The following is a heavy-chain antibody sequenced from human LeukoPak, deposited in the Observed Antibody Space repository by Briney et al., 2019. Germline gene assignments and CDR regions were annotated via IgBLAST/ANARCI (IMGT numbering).Heavy chain of an antibody. CDR2: ISHSGST. V-gene: IGHV4-34*01. D-gene: IGHD3-10*01. CDR1: GGSFSGYY. Sequence: PSETLSLTCAVYGGSFSGYYWSWIRQPPGKGLEWIGEISHSGSTNYNPSLKSRVTISVDTSKNQFSLKLSSVTAADTAVFYCARQIDGFGEFDYFDYWGQGTLVTVSS. J-gene: IGHJ4*02. CDR3: ARQIDGFGEFDYFDY.